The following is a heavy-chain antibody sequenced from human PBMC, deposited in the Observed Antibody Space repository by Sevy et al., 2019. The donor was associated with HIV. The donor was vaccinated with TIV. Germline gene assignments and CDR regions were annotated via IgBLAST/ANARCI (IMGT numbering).Heavy chain of an antibody. V-gene: IGHV4-30-2*01. Sequence: SESLSLTCAVSGASISSAVYSWNWIRQPPGKGLEWIGYIYHTGNTYDNSSLKSRVTISVDRSNNQFSLKMRSLTAADTAVYYCARDGGTMTTPGCLDFWGQGIMVTVSS. J-gene: IGHJ3*01. CDR1: GASISSAVYS. CDR2: IYHTGNT. CDR3: ARDGGTMTTPGCLDF. D-gene: IGHD4-17*01.